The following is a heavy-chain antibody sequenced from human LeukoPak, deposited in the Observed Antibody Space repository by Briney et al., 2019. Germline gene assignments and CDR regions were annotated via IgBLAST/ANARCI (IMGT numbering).Heavy chain of an antibody. V-gene: IGHV1-2*02. D-gene: IGHD3-9*01. CDR1: GGTFSSYA. CDR2: INPNSGGT. J-gene: IGHJ4*02. CDR3: ARGPASLILTGYPLEGGDY. Sequence: ASVKVSCKASGGTFSSYAISWVRQAPGQGLEWMGWINPNSGGTNYAQKFQGRVTMTRDTSISTAYMELSRLRSDDTAVYYCARGPASLILTGYPLEGGDYWGQGTLVTVSS.